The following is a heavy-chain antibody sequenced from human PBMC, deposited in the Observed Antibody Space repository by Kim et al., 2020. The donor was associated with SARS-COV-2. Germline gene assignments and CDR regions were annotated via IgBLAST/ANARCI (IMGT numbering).Heavy chain of an antibody. CDR1: GYSFTSYW. V-gene: IGHV5-51*01. D-gene: IGHD4-17*01. CDR3: ARLEHDYVSLNGMDV. Sequence: GESLKISCKGSGYSFTSYWIGWVRQMPGKGLEWMGIIYPGDSDTRYSPSFQGQVTISADKSISTAYLQWSSLKASDTAMYYCARLEHDYVSLNGMDVWGQGTTVTVSS. J-gene: IGHJ6*02. CDR2: IYPGDSDT.